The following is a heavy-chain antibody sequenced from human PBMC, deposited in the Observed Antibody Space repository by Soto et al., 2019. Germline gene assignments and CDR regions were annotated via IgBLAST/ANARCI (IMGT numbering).Heavy chain of an antibody. CDR2: IYHSGST. Sequence: KASETLSLTCAVSGYSISSGYYWGWIRQPPGKGLEWIGSIYHSGSTYYNPSLKSRVTISVDTSKNQFSLKLSSVTAADTAVYYCARGSLDVVVVAATLVSWFDPWGQGTLVTVSS. V-gene: IGHV4-38-2*01. CDR1: GYSISSGYY. CDR3: ARGSLDVVVVAATLVSWFDP. J-gene: IGHJ5*02. D-gene: IGHD2-15*01.